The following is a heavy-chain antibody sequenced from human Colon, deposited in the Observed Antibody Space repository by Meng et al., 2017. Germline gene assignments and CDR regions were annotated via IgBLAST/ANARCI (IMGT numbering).Heavy chain of an antibody. V-gene: IGHV4-4*02. CDR1: GGSITTNSY. D-gene: IGHD4-23*01. Sequence: VQLLGPGPGLVKPSGTLSLPCAVSGGSITTNSYWSWVRQSPEKGLEWIGQIDHRGDPYYNPSLKSRVTMSVDRSKSQVSLQLTSVTAADTAVYYCARHGGYYQDYWGQGTLVTVSS. J-gene: IGHJ4*02. CDR2: IDHRGDP. CDR3: ARHGGYYQDY.